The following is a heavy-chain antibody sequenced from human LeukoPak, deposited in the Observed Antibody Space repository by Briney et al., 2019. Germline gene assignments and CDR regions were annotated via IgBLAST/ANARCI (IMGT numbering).Heavy chain of an antibody. CDR3: ARDVFSLGDS. D-gene: IGHD5/OR15-5a*01. J-gene: IGHJ4*02. CDR2: INHDGSPR. CDR1: GFALTNYG. Sequence: GGSLRLSCAASGFALTNYGMHWVRQAPGKGLVWVSHINHDGSPRNYADSVQGRFTVSRDIAKNTLYLHMNSLGADDTATYYCARDVFSLGDSWGQGTLVTVSS. V-gene: IGHV3-74*01.